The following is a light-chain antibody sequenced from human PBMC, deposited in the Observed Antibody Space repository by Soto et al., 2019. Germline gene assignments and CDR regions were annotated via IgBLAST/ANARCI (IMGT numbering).Light chain of an antibody. CDR2: EVS. CDR3: SSYTSSSTLEGV. V-gene: IGLV2-14*01. J-gene: IGLJ2*01. Sequence: QSALTQPASVSGSPGQSITISCTGTSSDVGGYNYVSWYQQHPGKAPKLMIYEVSNRPSGVSNRFSGSKSGNTASLTISGLQAEDEADYYCSSYTSSSTLEGVFCGGTKVTVL. CDR1: SSDVGGYNY.